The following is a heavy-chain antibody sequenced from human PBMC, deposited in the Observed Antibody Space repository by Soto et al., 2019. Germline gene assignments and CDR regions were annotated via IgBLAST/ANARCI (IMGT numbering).Heavy chain of an antibody. D-gene: IGHD3-10*01. V-gene: IGHV1-69*01. CDR1: GGTFSNYA. J-gene: IGHJ5*02. CDR2: IIPMFGTA. CDR3: ARASTGRFGDHPGWFDP. Sequence: QVQLVQSGAEVKKPGSSVKVSCKSSGGTFSNYAVSWVRQAPGQGLEWMGGIIPMFGTANYAQKFQGRLTINADESTTTAYMELSSLRSEDTAVYYCARASTGRFGDHPGWFDPWGQGTLVTVSS.